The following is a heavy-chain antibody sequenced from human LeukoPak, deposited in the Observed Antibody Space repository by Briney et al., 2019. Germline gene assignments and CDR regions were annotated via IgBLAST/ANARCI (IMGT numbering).Heavy chain of an antibody. V-gene: IGHV3-9*01. CDR3: AKDIYYYDSSGGGAFDI. D-gene: IGHD3-22*01. CDR2: ISWNSGSI. J-gene: IGHJ3*02. Sequence: GGSLRLSCAASGFTFDDYAMHWVRQAPGKGLEWVSGISWNSGSIGYADSVKGRFTISRDNAKNSLYLQMNSLRAEDTALYYCAKDIYYYDSSGGGAFDIWGQGSMVTVSS. CDR1: GFTFDDYA.